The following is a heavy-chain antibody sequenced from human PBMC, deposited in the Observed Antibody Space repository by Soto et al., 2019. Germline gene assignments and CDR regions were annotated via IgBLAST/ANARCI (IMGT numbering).Heavy chain of an antibody. CDR2: IWYDGSNK. CDR1: GFTFSSYG. J-gene: IGHJ6*02. CDR3: ARDVGSITMVRGHPIYYYYGMDV. D-gene: IGHD3-10*01. Sequence: QVQLVESGGGVVQPGRSLRLSCAASGFTFSSYGMHWVRQAPGKGLEWVAVIWYDGSNKYYADSVKGRFTISRDNSKNTLYLQMNSLRAEDTAVYYCARDVGSITMVRGHPIYYYYGMDVWGQGTTVTVSS. V-gene: IGHV3-33*01.